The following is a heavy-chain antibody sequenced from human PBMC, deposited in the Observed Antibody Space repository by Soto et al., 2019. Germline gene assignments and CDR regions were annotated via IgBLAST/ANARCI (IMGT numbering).Heavy chain of an antibody. CDR1: GGSISSSSYY. J-gene: IGHJ5*02. CDR2: IYYSGST. CDR3: AQVMYSSSSGNNWFDP. V-gene: IGHV4-39*01. D-gene: IGHD6-6*01. Sequence: QLQLQESGPGLVKPSETLSLTCTVSGGSISSSSYYWGWIRQPPGKGLEWIGSIYYSGSTYYNPSLKSRVTISVDTSKNQFSLKLSSVTAADTAVYYCAQVMYSSSSGNNWFDPWGQGTLVTVSS.